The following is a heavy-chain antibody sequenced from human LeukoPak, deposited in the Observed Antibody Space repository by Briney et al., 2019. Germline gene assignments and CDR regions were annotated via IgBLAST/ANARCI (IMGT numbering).Heavy chain of an antibody. D-gene: IGHD2-15*01. J-gene: IGHJ4*02. CDR2: ISSSSSYI. Sequence: GGSLRLSCAASGFTFSSYEMNWVRQAPGKGLEWVSSISSSSSYIYYADSVKGRFTISRDNAKNSLYLQMNSLRAEDTAVYYCARILLYCSGGSCYSNYFDYWGQGTLVTVSS. CDR1: GFTFSSYE. CDR3: ARILLYCSGGSCYSNYFDY. V-gene: IGHV3-21*01.